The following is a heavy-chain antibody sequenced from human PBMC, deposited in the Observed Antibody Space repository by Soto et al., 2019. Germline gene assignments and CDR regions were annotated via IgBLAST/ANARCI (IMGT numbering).Heavy chain of an antibody. CDR3: ARVTYDFWRGPHPFWCDP. Sequence: SETLSLTCTVSGGSISSYYWSWIRQPPGKGLEWIGYIYYSGSTNYNPSLKSRVTISVDTSKNQFSLKLSSVTAAGRDLYYCARVTYDFWRGPHPFWCDPWGQGTLVTVSS. J-gene: IGHJ5*02. V-gene: IGHV4-59*01. CDR2: IYYSGST. CDR1: GGSISSYY. D-gene: IGHD3-3*01.